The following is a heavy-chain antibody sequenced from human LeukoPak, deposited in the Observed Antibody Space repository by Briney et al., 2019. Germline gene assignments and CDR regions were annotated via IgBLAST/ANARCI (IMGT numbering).Heavy chain of an antibody. Sequence: SETLSLTCTVSGGSISSYYRSWIRQPAGKGLEWIERIYTSGSTNYNPSLKSRVTMSVDTCKSQFSLKLSSVTAADPAVYYCAREGTGFKKNWFDPWGEGTLVTVSS. CDR3: AREGTGFKKNWFDP. J-gene: IGHJ5*02. D-gene: IGHD1-14*01. CDR2: IYTSGST. V-gene: IGHV4-4*07. CDR1: GGSISSYY.